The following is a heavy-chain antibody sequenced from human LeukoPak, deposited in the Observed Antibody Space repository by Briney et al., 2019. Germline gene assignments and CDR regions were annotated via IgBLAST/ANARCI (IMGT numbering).Heavy chain of an antibody. CDR3: AKDRTAYGSGSYWAFDI. CDR2: ISGSGGST. CDR1: GFTFSSYG. D-gene: IGHD3-10*01. V-gene: IGHV3-23*01. Sequence: GGTLRLSCAASGFTFSSYGMSWVRQAPGKGLEWVSAISGSGGSTCYADSVKGRFTISRDNSKNTLYLQMNSLRAEDTAVYYCAKDRTAYGSGSYWAFDIWGQGTMVTVSS. J-gene: IGHJ3*02.